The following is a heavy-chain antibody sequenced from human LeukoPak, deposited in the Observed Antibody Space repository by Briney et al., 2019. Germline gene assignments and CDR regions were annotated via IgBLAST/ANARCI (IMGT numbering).Heavy chain of an antibody. J-gene: IGHJ3*02. Sequence: GASVKVSCKASGGTFSSYAISWVRQAPGQGLEWMGWINPNSGGTNYAQKFQGRVTMTRDTSISTAYMELSRLRSDDTAVYYCARDTIFGVGAAFDIWGQGTMVTVSS. CDR3: ARDTIFGVGAAFDI. CDR1: GGTFSSYA. V-gene: IGHV1-2*02. D-gene: IGHD3-3*01. CDR2: INPNSGGT.